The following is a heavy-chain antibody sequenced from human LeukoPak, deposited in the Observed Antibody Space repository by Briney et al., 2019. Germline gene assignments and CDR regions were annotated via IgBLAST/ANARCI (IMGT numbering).Heavy chain of an antibody. D-gene: IGHD4-17*01. Sequence: SETLSLTCTVSGGSISSGDYYWSWIRQPPGKGLEWIGYIYYSGSTYYNPSLKSRVTISVDTSENQFSLRLSSVTAADTAVYYCARVEGYGDYPWFDPWGQGTLVTVSS. J-gene: IGHJ5*02. CDR3: ARVEGYGDYPWFDP. CDR2: IYYSGST. V-gene: IGHV4-30-4*08. CDR1: GGSISSGDYY.